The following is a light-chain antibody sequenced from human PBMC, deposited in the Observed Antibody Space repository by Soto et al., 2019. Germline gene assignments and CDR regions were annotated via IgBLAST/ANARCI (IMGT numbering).Light chain of an antibody. CDR1: QSISSW. Sequence: DIQMTQSPSTLSASVGDRVTITCRASQSISSWLDWYQQKPGKAPKLLIYAASSLQRGVPSRFSGSGSGTDFTLTISSLQPEDFATYYCQQSYSTPFFGPGTKVDIK. CDR3: QQSYSTPF. V-gene: IGKV1-39*01. CDR2: AAS. J-gene: IGKJ3*01.